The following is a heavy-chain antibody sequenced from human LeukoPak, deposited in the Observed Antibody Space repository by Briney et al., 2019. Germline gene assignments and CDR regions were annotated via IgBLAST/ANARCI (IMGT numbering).Heavy chain of an antibody. V-gene: IGHV1-46*01. D-gene: IGHD5-24*01. CDR1: GYTFTSYY. Sequence: ASVKVSFKASGYTFTSYYMHWVRQAPGQGLEWMGIINPSGGSTSYAQKFQGRVTMTRDTSTSTVYMELSSLRSEDTAVYYCARTVATIKPYYYMDVWGKGTTVTVSS. J-gene: IGHJ6*03. CDR3: ARTVATIKPYYYMDV. CDR2: INPSGGST.